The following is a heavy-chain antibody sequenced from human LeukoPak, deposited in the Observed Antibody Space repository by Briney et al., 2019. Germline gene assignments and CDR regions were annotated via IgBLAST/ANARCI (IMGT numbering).Heavy chain of an antibody. J-gene: IGHJ3*01. D-gene: IGHD3-22*01. CDR1: GFTFSYAW. V-gene: IGHV3-15*01. CDR3: TTVYYDASVSPGAFDV. Sequence: GGSQRLSCEASGFTFSYAWTSWVRHAPGEGLGWVCRIIMITDGGTTDYAAPVKGRFTISRDASKNTLYMQMNSLTTEDTAVYFCTTVYYDASVSPGAFDVWGQGTLVTASA. CDR2: IIMITDGGTT.